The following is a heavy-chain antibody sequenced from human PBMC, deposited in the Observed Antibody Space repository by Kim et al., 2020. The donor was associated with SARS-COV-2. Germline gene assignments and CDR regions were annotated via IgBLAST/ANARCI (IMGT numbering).Heavy chain of an antibody. CDR3: VVTSGSYANGIFGY. J-gene: IGHJ4*02. CDR1: AGSISRSGYY. V-gene: IGHV4-39*01. Sequence: SETLSLTCTVSAGSISRSGYYWGWIRQPPGKWLEWIASIYYSGSTYYNPSLRSRVTISVDTSKNQFSLKLSSVTAADTALYYCVVTSGSYANGIFGYWGQGTLVTVSS. D-gene: IGHD3-10*01. CDR2: IYYSGST.